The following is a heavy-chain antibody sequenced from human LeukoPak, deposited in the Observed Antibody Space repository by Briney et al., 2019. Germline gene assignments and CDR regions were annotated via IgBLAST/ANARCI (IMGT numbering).Heavy chain of an antibody. V-gene: IGHV1-2*02. CDR2: INPNSGGT. J-gene: IGHJ3*02. CDR1: GYTFTGYY. Sequence: ASVKVSCKASGYTFTGYYMHWVRQAPGQGLEWMGWINPNSGGTNYAQKFQGRVTITRDTSISTAYMELSRLRSDDTAVYYCARGSSSSPRDAFDIWGQGTMVTVSS. CDR3: ARGSSSSPRDAFDI. D-gene: IGHD6-6*01.